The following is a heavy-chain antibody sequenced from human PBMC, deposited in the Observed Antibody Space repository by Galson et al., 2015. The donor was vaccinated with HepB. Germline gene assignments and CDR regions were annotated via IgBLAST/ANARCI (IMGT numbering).Heavy chain of an antibody. CDR1: GFTFDDYT. CDR2: ISWDGGST. J-gene: IGHJ4*02. Sequence: SLRLSCAASGFTFDDYTMYWVRQVPGKGLEWISLISWDGGSTYYADSVKGRLTISRDNSKNSLFLQMNSLRTEDTALYYCAKDKGGSGSYPVGTFDYWGQGTLVTVSS. V-gene: IGHV3-43*01. CDR3: AKDKGGSGSYPVGTFDY. D-gene: IGHD3-10*01.